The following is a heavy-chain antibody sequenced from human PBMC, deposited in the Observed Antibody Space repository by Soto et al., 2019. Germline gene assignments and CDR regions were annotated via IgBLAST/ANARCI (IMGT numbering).Heavy chain of an antibody. CDR2: ISHSGTV. V-gene: IGHV4-4*02. J-gene: IGHJ4*02. Sequence: SETLSLTCDVSSVSITSSNWWTWVRQPPGKGLEWLGKISHSGTVNYNATLRSRVTISVDKPKNQLSLKLMSVTAADTAVYYCARDYERLDYWGQRIPVSVSS. D-gene: IGHD3-22*01. CDR1: SVSITSSNW. CDR3: ARDYERLDY.